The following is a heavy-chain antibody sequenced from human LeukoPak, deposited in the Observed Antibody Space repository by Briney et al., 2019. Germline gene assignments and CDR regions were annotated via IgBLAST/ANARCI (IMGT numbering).Heavy chain of an antibody. J-gene: IGHJ4*02. CDR1: GFTFSGYI. V-gene: IGHV3-21*01. CDR2: ISSTSSNI. D-gene: IGHD3-22*01. CDR3: ARAYYYDSSGYYYRHFDY. Sequence: GGSLRLSCAASGFTFSGYIMSWVRQAPGKGLEWVSAISSTSSNIYYVDSVKGRFTISRDNAKNSLYLQMNSLRAEDTAVYYCARAYYYDSSGYYYRHFDYWGQGTLVTVSS.